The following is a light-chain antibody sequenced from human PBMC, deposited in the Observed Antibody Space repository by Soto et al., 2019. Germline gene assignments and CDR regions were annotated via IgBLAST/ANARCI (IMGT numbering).Light chain of an antibody. CDR2: EVS. CDR3: CSYVGSSILM. CDR1: SRDVGLYNL. V-gene: IGLV2-23*02. Sequence: QSALTQPASVSGSPGQSITISCTGTSRDVGLYNLVSWYQQLPGKAPKLIIYEVSERPSGISDRFSGSKSGNTASLTISGLQDGDGADYYCCSYVGSSILMFGGGTKLTVL. J-gene: IGLJ3*02.